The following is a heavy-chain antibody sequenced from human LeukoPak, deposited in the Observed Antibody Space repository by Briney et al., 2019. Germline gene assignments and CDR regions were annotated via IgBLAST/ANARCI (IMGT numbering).Heavy chain of an antibody. CDR1: GFTFSTYN. J-gene: IGHJ4*02. Sequence: GGSLRLSCAASGFTFSTYNMNWVRQAPGKGLEWVSSITSSSSYIYYADSVKGRFTISRDNSKNTLYLQMNSLRAEDTAVYYCAKQLRPDDYWGQGTLVTVSS. D-gene: IGHD5-12*01. V-gene: IGHV3-21*04. CDR2: ITSSSSYI. CDR3: AKQLRPDDY.